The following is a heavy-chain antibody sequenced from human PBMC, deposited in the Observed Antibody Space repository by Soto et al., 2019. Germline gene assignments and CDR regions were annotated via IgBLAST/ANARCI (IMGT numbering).Heavy chain of an antibody. V-gene: IGHV3-74*01. CDR2: INSDGSST. CDR3: ARGGGYSYGSFDY. Sequence: EVQLVESGGGLVRPGGSLRLSCAASGFTFSSYWMLWVRQAPGKGLVWVSRINSDGSSTSYADSVKGRFTISRDNAKNTLYLQMNSLRAEDTAVYYCARGGGYSYGSFDYWGQGTLVTVSS. D-gene: IGHD5-18*01. J-gene: IGHJ4*02. CDR1: GFTFSSYW.